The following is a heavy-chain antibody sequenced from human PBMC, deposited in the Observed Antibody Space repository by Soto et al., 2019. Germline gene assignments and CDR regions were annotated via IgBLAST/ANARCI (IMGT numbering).Heavy chain of an antibody. D-gene: IGHD3-22*01. CDR1: GGSFSGYY. CDR2: INHSGST. J-gene: IGHJ4*02. V-gene: IGHV4-34*01. CDR3: ARALPDSSGYQNYYFDY. Sequence: QVQLQQWGARLLKPSETLSLTCAVYGGSFSGYYWSWIRQPPGKGLEWIGEINHSGSTNYNPSLKSRVTISVDTSKNQFSLKLSSVTAADTAVYYCARALPDSSGYQNYYFDYWGQGTLVTVSS.